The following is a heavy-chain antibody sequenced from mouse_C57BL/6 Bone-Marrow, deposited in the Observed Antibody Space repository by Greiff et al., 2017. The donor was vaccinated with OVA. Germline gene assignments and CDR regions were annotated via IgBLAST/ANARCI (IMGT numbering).Heavy chain of an antibody. CDR3: ARYKGRVAVDYFDY. CDR2: IRNKPNGSTT. CDR1: GFTFTNYY. D-gene: IGHD1-1*01. J-gene: IGHJ2*01. V-gene: IGHV7-3*01. Sequence: EVMLVESGGGLVQPGDSLSLSCAASGFTFTNYYMSWVRQPPGKALEWLAFIRNKPNGSTTEYSASVKGRFTTSRDNSQSILYLQMNALRAEDSATYYCARYKGRVAVDYFDYWGQGTALTVSS.